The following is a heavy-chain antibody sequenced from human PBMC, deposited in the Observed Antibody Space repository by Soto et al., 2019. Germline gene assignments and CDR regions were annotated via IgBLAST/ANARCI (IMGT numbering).Heavy chain of an antibody. Sequence: QAHLEQSGAEVKRHGASVKVYCKASGYTFSDLDINWLRQASVQGPEWMGWMNAKSGDTFFAQRFQGKFNMTWDTSLCTGYMEVGSLTSDDTAIYYWARGNPFNYAGVDVWGQGTTVAVAS. D-gene: IGHD3-16*01. CDR2: MNAKSGDT. CDR3: ARGNPFNYAGVDV. J-gene: IGHJ6*02. V-gene: IGHV1-8*01. CDR1: GYTFSDLD.